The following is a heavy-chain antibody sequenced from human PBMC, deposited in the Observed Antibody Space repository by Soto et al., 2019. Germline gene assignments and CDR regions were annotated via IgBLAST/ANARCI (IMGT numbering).Heavy chain of an antibody. Sequence: SVKVSCKASGGTLSSYAISWVRQAPGQGLEWMGGIIPIFGTANYAQKFQGRVTITADESTSTAYMELRSRRSEDTAVYYCARGWAVALANPGVDGMDVSGQGSTVTVS. J-gene: IGHJ6*02. V-gene: IGHV1-69*13. CDR3: ARGWAVALANPGVDGMDV. CDR1: GGTLSSYA. CDR2: IIPIFGTA. D-gene: IGHD2-15*01.